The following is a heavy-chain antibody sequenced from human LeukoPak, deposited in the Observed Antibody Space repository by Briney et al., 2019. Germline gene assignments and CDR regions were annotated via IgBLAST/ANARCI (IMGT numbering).Heavy chain of an antibody. CDR1: GFTFSSYA. CDR3: ARDGSDSGSYYYFDY. J-gene: IGHJ4*02. Sequence: GGSLRLSCAASGFTFSSYAMHWVRQAPGKGLEWVAVISYDGSNKYYADSVKGRFTISRDNSKNTLYLQMNSLRAEDTAVYYCARDGSDSGSYYYFDYWGQGTLVTVSS. D-gene: IGHD1-26*01. V-gene: IGHV3-30-3*01. CDR2: ISYDGSNK.